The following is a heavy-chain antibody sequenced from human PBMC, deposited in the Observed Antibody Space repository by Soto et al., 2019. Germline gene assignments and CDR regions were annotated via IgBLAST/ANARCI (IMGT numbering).Heavy chain of an antibody. J-gene: IGHJ4*02. Sequence: SETMSLRCTVSGGTISSGDDYWSWISQPPGKGLEWIGYIYYSGSTYYNPSLKSRVTISVDTSKNQFSLKLSSVTAADTAVYYCARVGAPNGSSWYGGYYFDYWGQGTLVTVSS. CDR1: GGTISSGDDY. D-gene: IGHD6-13*01. CDR2: IYYSGST. CDR3: ARVGAPNGSSWYGGYYFDY. V-gene: IGHV4-30-4*01.